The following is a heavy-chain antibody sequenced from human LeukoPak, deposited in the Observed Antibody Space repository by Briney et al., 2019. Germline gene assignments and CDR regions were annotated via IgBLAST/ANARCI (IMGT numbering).Heavy chain of an antibody. D-gene: IGHD2-15*01. CDR1: GGTFSSYA. Sequence: ASVKVSCKASGGTFSSYAISWVRQAPGQGLEWMRRIIPIFGTANYAQKFQGRVTITTDESTSTAYMELSSLRSEDTAVYYCASLVVAATEGSHYDYWGQGTLVTVSS. J-gene: IGHJ4*02. CDR2: IIPIFGTA. CDR3: ASLVVAATEGSHYDY. V-gene: IGHV1-69*05.